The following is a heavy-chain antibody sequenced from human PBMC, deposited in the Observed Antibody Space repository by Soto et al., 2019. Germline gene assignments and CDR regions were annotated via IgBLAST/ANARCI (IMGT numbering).Heavy chain of an antibody. V-gene: IGHV3-49*03. CDR2: IRSKAYGGTT. Sequence: GGSLRLSCTASGFTFGDYAMSWFRQAPRKGLEWVGFIRSKAYGGTTEYAASVKGRFTISRDDSKSIAYLQMNSLKTEDTAVYYCTRDLDQLLRRYYYYGMDVWGQGTTVTVSS. CDR3: TRDLDQLLRRYYYYGMDV. J-gene: IGHJ6*02. CDR1: GFTFGDYA. D-gene: IGHD2-2*01.